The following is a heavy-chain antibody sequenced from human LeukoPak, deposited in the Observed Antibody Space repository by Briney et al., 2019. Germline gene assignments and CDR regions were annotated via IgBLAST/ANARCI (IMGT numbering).Heavy chain of an antibody. D-gene: IGHD5-24*01. CDR2: IYGGSTT. V-gene: IGHV3-53*01. J-gene: IGHJ3*02. CDR3: ARGEDGYNRAFDM. CDR1: GFTVSTNY. Sequence: GGSLRLSCAASGFTVSTNYMSWVRQAPGKGLEWVSVIYGGSTTYYADSVKGRFTISRDNSKNTLYLQMNRLRAEDTAVYYCARGEDGYNRAFDMWGQGTMVTVSS.